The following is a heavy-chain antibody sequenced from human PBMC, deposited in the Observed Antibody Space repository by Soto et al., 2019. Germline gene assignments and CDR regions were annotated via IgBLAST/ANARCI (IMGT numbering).Heavy chain of an antibody. Sequence: LSQTCTDCGPTTRNGHYYRSRLQQNPGKGLEWIGHIYHSGRTYYNPSLKSRVTISVDTSKNQSSLNLSSVTAADTAVYYCARWVEVSLDYLDSWGQGTPVTVS. CDR1: GPTTRNGHYY. J-gene: IGHJ4*02. V-gene: IGHV4-31*03. CDR2: IYHSGRT. D-gene: IGHD2-15*01. CDR3: ARWVEVSLDYLDS.